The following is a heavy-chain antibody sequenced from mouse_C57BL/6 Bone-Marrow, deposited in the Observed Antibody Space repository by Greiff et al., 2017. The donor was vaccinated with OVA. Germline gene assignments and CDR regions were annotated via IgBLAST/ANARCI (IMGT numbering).Heavy chain of an antibody. D-gene: IGHD2-3*01. Sequence: EVQLQQSGPELVKPGDSVKISCKASGYSFTGYFMNWVMQSHGKSLEWIGRINPYNGDTFYNQKFKGKATLTVDKSSSTAHMELRSLTSEDSAVYYCARGGYDGYYVDYWGQGTTLTVSS. V-gene: IGHV1-20*01. J-gene: IGHJ2*01. CDR1: GYSFTGYF. CDR2: INPYNGDT. CDR3: ARGGYDGYYVDY.